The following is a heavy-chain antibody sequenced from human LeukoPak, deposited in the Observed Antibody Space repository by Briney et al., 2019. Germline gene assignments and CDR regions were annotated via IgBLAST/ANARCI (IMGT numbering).Heavy chain of an antibody. CDR1: GFTFSGSA. CDR2: IRSKGNSYAT. CDR3: TSIQGSSGLLDY. D-gene: IGHD3-22*01. J-gene: IGHJ4*02. V-gene: IGHV3-73*01. Sequence: GGSLRLSCAASGFTFSGSAMHWVRQASGKGLEWDGRIRSKGNSYATAYAASVTGRFTISRDDSKNTAYLQMNSLKTEDTAVYYCTSIQGSSGLLDYWGQGTLVTVSS.